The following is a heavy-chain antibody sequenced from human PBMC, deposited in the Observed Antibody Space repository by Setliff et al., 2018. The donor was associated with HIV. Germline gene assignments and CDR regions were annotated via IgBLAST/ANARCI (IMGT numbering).Heavy chain of an antibody. D-gene: IGHD6-6*01. CDR2: IIPMFVTA. CDR3: ARAKAARQARPTNCFDP. V-gene: IGHV1-69*13. CDR1: GYSFTSYH. Sequence: SVKVSCKASGYSFTSYHIHWVRQAPGQGLEWMGRIIPMFVTANYAQKFQDRVTITADESTSTAYMELSSLRFEDTAVYYCARAKAARQARPTNCFDPWGQGTLVTVSS. J-gene: IGHJ5*02.